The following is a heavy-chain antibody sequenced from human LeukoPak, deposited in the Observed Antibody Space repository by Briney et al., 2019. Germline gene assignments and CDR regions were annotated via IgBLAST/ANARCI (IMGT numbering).Heavy chain of an antibody. CDR1: GGSFSGYY. CDR3: ARAKNYYDSSGYYYRVYYYYMDV. Sequence: PSETLSLTCAVYGGSFSGYYWSWIRQPPGKGLEWIGEINHSGSTNYNPSLKSRVTISVDTSKNQFSLKLSSVTAADTAVCYCARAKNYYDSSGYYYRVYYYYMDVWGKGTTVTVSS. CDR2: INHSGST. V-gene: IGHV4-34*01. J-gene: IGHJ6*03. D-gene: IGHD3-22*01.